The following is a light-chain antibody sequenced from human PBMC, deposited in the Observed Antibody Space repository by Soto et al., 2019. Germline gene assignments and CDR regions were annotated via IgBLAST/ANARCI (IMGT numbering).Light chain of an antibody. Sequence: QSALTQPASGSGCPGQSITISCTGTSSDVGSYNLVSWYQQHPGKAPKLMIYEVSKRPSGVSNRFSGSKSGNTASLTISGLQADDYSDDSACSYADSSTPHVAVPRTVHQVFG. CDR3: CSYADSSTPHVAVPRTVHQV. CDR1: SSDVGSYNL. CDR2: EVS. V-gene: IGLV2-23*02. J-gene: IGLJ1*01.